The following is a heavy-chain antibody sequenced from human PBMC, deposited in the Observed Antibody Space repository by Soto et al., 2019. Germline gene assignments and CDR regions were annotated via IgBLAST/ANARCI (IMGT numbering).Heavy chain of an antibody. V-gene: IGHV4-4*07. CDR1: GGSISSYY. J-gene: IGHJ6*02. CDR2: IYTSGST. Sequence: SETLSLTCTVSGGSISSYYWSWIRQPAGKGLEWIGRIYTSGSTNYNPSLKSRVTMSVDTSKNQFSLKLSSVTAADTAVYYCARDLGVTMSYYYGMDVWGQGTTVTVSS. CDR3: ARDLGVTMSYYYGMDV. D-gene: IGHD4-17*01.